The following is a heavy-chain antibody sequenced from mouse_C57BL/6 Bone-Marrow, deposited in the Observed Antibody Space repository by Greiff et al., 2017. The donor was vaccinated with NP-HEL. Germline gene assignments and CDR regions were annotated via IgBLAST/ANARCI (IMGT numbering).Heavy chain of an antibody. V-gene: IGHV1-64*01. D-gene: IGHD1-1*01. CDR3: ARFITTVVAPYYAMDY. CDR2: IHPNSGST. Sequence: QLQQPAAELAPPFSSFTFSFNSSVYTFTSYWMHWVKQRPGQGLEWIGMIHPNSGSTNYNEKFKSKATLTVDKSSSTAYMQLSSLTSEDSAVYYCARFITTVVAPYYAMDYWGQGTSVTVSS. CDR1: VYTFTSYW. J-gene: IGHJ4*01.